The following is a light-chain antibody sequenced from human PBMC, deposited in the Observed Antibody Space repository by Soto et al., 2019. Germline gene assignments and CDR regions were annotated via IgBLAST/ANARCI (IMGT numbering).Light chain of an antibody. CDR1: QSVSSSS. CDR2: DTS. V-gene: IGKV3-20*01. Sequence: PGGRATLSCRASQSVSSSSLSWNQQKPGQAPRLLIYDTSSRATDIPDRFSGSGSGTDFTLTISRLEPEDFTVYYCQHYGTSMWTFGQGTTVEIK. CDR3: QHYGTSMWT. J-gene: IGKJ1*01.